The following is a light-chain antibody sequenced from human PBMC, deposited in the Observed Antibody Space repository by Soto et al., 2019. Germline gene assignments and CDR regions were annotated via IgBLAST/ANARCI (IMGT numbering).Light chain of an antibody. V-gene: IGLV2-23*01. Sequence: QSALTQPASVSGSPEQSITISCTGTSSDVGTYNLVSWYQQHPGRAPKVMIYEATKRPSGVSNRFSGSKSGNTASLTISGLQAEDEADYYCCAYAGSCTVVFGGWTKLTVL. CDR2: EAT. CDR3: CAYAGSCTVV. CDR1: SSDVGTYNL. J-gene: IGLJ3*02.